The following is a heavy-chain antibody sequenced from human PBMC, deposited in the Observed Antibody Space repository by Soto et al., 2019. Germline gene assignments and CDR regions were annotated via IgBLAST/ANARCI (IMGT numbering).Heavy chain of an antibody. V-gene: IGHV3-23*01. CDR2: IGDSEGETT. D-gene: IGHD2-15*01. CDR1: GFTFSTYA. J-gene: IGHJ5*01. CDR3: AKGYCGGGRCYDLDNWFDS. Sequence: EVQLLESGGGLVQPGGSLRLSCAASGFTFSTYAMTWVRQASGKGPEWVSRIGDSEGETTHYADSVKGRFTISRDNAKNTLYLKMTSLRVEDTAIYYGAKGYCGGGRCYDLDNWFDSWGQGTRVTVSS.